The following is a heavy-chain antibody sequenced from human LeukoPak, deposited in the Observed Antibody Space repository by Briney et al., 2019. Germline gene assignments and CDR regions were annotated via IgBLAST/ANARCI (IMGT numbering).Heavy chain of an antibody. V-gene: IGHV3-13*01. CDR2: VGTAGDT. Sequence: QAGGSLRLSCTASGFTFSTYNMPWVRHPTGKGLEWVSAVGTAGDTYYPGSVKGRFTISRENAKNSLYLQMNSLRVGDTAVYYCARRGDSRGYYDAFDIWGQGTMVTVSS. CDR3: ARRGDSRGYYDAFDI. CDR1: GFTFSTYN. D-gene: IGHD3-22*01. J-gene: IGHJ3*02.